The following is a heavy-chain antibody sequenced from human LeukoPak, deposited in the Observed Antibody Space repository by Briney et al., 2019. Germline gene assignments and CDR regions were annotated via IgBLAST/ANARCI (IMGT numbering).Heavy chain of an antibody. D-gene: IGHD6-19*01. CDR1: GYTFTSYA. CDR3: ARSSHGIAVAGTSLHY. CDR2: INAGNGNT. Sequence: GASVKVSCKASGYTFTSYAMHWVRQAPGQRLEWMGWINAGNGNTKYSQKFQGRVTITRDTSASTAYMELSSLRSEDTAVYYCARSSHGIAVAGTSLHYWGQGTLVTVSS. V-gene: IGHV1-3*01. J-gene: IGHJ4*02.